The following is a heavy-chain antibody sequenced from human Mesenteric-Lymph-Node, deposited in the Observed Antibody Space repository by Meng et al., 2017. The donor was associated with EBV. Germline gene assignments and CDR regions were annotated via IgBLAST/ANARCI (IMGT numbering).Heavy chain of an antibody. Sequence: GRRQQGGPGLVKPSETLSLTCSVSGGSVSSGSYYWSWIRQPPGKGLEWIGYIYRTGSTDYNPSLNCRVSISIDTSKNQFSLRLTSVTAADTAVYYCARDSGITVTNSFDYWGQGALVTVSS. CDR3: ARDSGITVTNSFDY. CDR2: IYRTGST. J-gene: IGHJ4*02. D-gene: IGHD1-20*01. CDR1: GGSVSSGSYY. V-gene: IGHV4-61*01.